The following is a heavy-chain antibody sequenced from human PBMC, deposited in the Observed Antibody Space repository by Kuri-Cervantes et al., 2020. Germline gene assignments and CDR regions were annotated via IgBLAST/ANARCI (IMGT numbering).Heavy chain of an antibody. V-gene: IGHV3-66*01. Sequence: GESLKISCAASGFTVSSNYMSWVRQAPGKGLEWVSVIYSGGSTYYADSVKGRFTISRDNSKNTLYLQMNSLRDEDTAVYYCARDWSTVGGMDVWGQGTTVTVSS. D-gene: IGHD4-23*01. J-gene: IGHJ6*02. CDR2: IYSGGST. CDR3: ARDWSTVGGMDV. CDR1: GFTVSSNY.